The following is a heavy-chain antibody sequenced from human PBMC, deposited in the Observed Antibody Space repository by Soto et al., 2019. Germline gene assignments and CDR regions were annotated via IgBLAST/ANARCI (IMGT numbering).Heavy chain of an antibody. CDR1: GYTFTSYG. CDR3: ARDLAAAGPFDA. J-gene: IGHJ4*02. D-gene: IGHD6-13*01. V-gene: IGHV1-18*01. CDR2: ISAYNGNT. Sequence: QVQLVQSGAEVKKPGASVKVSCKASGYTFTSYGISWVRQAPGLGLEWMGWISAYNGNTNYAQKLQGRVTMTTDTSTSTTYVVLRMLRSDDTAVYSCARDLAAAGPFDAWGQGALVTVSS.